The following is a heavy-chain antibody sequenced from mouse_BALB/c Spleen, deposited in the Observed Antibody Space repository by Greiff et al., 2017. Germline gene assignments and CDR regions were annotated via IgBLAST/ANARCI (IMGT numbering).Heavy chain of an antibody. D-gene: IGHD1-1*01. CDR2: INPSTGYT. CDR1: GYTFTSYW. Sequence: VKLMESGAELAKPGASVKMSCKASGYTFTSYWMHWVKQRPGQGLEWIGYINPSTGYTEYNQKFKDKATLTADKSSSTAYMQLSSLTSEDSAVYYCARRTTVANFDYWGQGTTLTVSS. J-gene: IGHJ2*01. V-gene: IGHV1-7*01. CDR3: ARRTTVANFDY.